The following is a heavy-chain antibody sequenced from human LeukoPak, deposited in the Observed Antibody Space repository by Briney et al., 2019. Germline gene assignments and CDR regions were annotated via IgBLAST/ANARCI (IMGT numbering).Heavy chain of an antibody. Sequence: GASVKVSCKASGYTFTNYYMHWVRQAPGQGLEWVGIINPSGGSTSYAQKFQGRVTMTRDMSTSTVYMELSSLRSEDTAVYYCARGGSGISYYYYYYMDVWGKGTTVTVSS. CDR2: INPSGGST. CDR1: GYTFTNYY. J-gene: IGHJ6*03. D-gene: IGHD3-10*01. V-gene: IGHV1-46*01. CDR3: ARGGSGISYYYYYYMDV.